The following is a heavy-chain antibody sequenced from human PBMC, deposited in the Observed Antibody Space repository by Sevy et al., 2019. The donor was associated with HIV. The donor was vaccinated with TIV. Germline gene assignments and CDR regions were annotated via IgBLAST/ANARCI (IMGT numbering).Heavy chain of an antibody. J-gene: IGHJ4*02. V-gene: IGHV4-39*01. Sequence: SETLSLTCTVSGDSLSNSGYYWGWIRQPPGKGLGWIGNIYYSGSTHYNPSLKSRLTVSIDTSKNQCSLKLSSVTAADTAVYFCARFPYGDYVDYFDYWGQGTLVTVSS. CDR2: IYYSGST. CDR3: ARFPYGDYVDYFDY. D-gene: IGHD4-17*01. CDR1: GDSLSNSGYY.